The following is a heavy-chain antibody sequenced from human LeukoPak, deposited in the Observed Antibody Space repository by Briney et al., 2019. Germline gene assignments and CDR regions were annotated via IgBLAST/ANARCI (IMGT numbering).Heavy chain of an antibody. CDR2: INYSGDT. D-gene: IGHD1-26*01. CDR3: ARGRVGAAGHMEY. Sequence: PSETLSLTCAVYGGSFSDYYWRWIRQSPGKGLEWIGEINYSGDTNYNPSLKSRLIISIDKSKNQFSLKVSPVTDADRAVYYCARGRVGAAGHMEYWGQGISVTVSS. CDR1: GGSFSDYY. V-gene: IGHV4-34*01. J-gene: IGHJ4*02.